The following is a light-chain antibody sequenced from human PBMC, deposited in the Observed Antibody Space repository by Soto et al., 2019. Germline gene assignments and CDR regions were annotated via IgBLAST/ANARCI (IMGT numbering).Light chain of an antibody. CDR2: DAS. V-gene: IGKV3-11*01. Sequence: EIVLIQSPVTLSLSPGERATLSCRASQSISSSLAWYQQNPGQAPRLLIFDASNRATGIPVRFSGGASGTDFTLTISSLGPDDITVYSCQKHSDCPLPFGGGTRGEI. CDR1: QSISSS. J-gene: IGKJ4*01. CDR3: QKHSDCPLP.